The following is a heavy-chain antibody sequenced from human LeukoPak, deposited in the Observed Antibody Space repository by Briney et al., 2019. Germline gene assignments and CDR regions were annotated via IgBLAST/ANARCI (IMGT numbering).Heavy chain of an antibody. J-gene: IGHJ4*02. CDR3: ARDLRGFDYYGSGSQFDY. D-gene: IGHD3-10*01. CDR1: GGSISSGGYY. V-gene: IGHV4-31*03. CDR2: IYYSGST. Sequence: SETLSLTCTVSGGSISSGGYYWSWIRQHPGKGLEWIGYIYYSGSTYYNPSLKSRVTISVDTSKNQFSLKLSSVTAADTAVYYCARDLRGFDYYGSGSQFDYWGQGTLVTVSS.